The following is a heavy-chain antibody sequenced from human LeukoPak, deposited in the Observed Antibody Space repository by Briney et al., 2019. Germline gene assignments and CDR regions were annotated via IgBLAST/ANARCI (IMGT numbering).Heavy chain of an antibody. CDR1: GFTFSSYG. J-gene: IGHJ6*03. V-gene: IGHV3-23*01. Sequence: GGSLRLSCAASGFTFSSYGMSWVRQAPVKGLEWVSAISGSGGSTYYADSVKGRFTISRDNSKNTLYLQMNSLRAEDTAVYYCAKALEGFTTVTTPWYYYYMDVWGKGTTVTISS. CDR3: AKALEGFTTVTTPWYYYYMDV. D-gene: IGHD4-17*01. CDR2: ISGSGGST.